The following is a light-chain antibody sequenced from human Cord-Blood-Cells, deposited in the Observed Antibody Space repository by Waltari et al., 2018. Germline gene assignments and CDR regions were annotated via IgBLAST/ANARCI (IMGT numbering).Light chain of an antibody. CDR1: SSDAGSYNL. CDR2: EVS. V-gene: IGLV2-23*02. J-gene: IGLJ3*02. Sequence: QSALTQPASVSGSPGQSITISCTGTSSDAGSYNLVSWYQQTPGKAPKLMIYEVSKRPSGVSNRFSGSKSGNTASLTISGLQAEDEADYYCCSYAGSSTWVFGGGTKLTVL. CDR3: CSYAGSSTWV.